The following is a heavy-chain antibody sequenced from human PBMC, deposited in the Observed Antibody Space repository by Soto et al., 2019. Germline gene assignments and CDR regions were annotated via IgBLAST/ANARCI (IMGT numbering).Heavy chain of an antibody. J-gene: IGHJ4*02. CDR2: INEDGSKK. V-gene: IGHV3-7*03. D-gene: IGHD6-19*01. Sequence: DVQLVESGGALVQPGGSLGLSCAVSGFTVSAKWMSWVRQAPGQGLEWLANINEDGSKKFYVDSVKGRFTISQDNAKNSLSLQLGSLRADETAVYYCAREMHLGSGWGDIDIWGRGTMVTVSS. CDR1: GFTVSAKW. CDR3: AREMHLGSGWGDIDI.